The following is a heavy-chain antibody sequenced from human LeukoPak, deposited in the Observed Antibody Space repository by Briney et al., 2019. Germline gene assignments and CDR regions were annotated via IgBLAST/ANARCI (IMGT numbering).Heavy chain of an antibody. V-gene: IGHV3-21*01. CDR1: GFTFSSYN. CDR3: ARVGGHCISTSCPPPDY. Sequence: PGGSLRLSCAASGFTFSSYNMDWVRQAPGKGLEWVSFIDSSSRYIYQADSVKGRFTISRDNAKSSVLLQMNSLRAEDTAVYYCARVGGHCISTSCPPPDYWGQGTLVTVSS. D-gene: IGHD2-2*01. CDR2: IDSSSRYI. J-gene: IGHJ4*02.